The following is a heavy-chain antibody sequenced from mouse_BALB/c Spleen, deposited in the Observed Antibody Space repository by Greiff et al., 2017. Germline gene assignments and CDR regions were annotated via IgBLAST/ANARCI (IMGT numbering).Heavy chain of an antibody. D-gene: IGHD2-1*01. CDR3: ARYYYGNYGAMDY. V-gene: IGHV3-2*02. J-gene: IGHJ4*01. Sequence: EVQRVESGPGLVKPSQSLSLTCTVTGYSITSDYAWNWIRQFPGNKLEWMGYISYSGSTSYNPSLKSRISITRDTSKNQFFLQLNSVTTEDTATYYCARYYYGNYGAMDYWGQGTSVTVSS. CDR2: ISYSGST. CDR1: GYSITSDYA.